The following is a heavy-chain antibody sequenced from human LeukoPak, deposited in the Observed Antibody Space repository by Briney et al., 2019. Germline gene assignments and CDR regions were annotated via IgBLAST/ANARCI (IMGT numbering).Heavy chain of an antibody. J-gene: IGHJ5*02. Sequence: GESLKISCKGSGYNFTNYWIGWVRQMPGKGLEWMGIIYPGDSDTRYGTSFQGQVTISADKSISTAYLQWSTLTSSPPAMYYSARRGCSGGSCHLARPLDNWFDPWGQGTLVTVSS. CDR3: ARRGCSGGSCHLARPLDNWFDP. CDR1: GYNFTNYW. V-gene: IGHV5-51*01. CDR2: IYPGDSDT. D-gene: IGHD2-15*01.